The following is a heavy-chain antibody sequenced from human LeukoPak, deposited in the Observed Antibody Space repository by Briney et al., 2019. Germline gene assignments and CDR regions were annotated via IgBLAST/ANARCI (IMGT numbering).Heavy chain of an antibody. V-gene: IGHV4-31*03. Sequence: PSETLSLTCTVSGGSISSGGYYWSWIRQHPGKGLEWNGYIYYSGSTYYNPSLKSRVTISVDTSKNQFSLKLSSVTAADTAVYYCARDRVISGSYYFYYYYGMDVWGQGTTVTVSS. D-gene: IGHD1-26*01. J-gene: IGHJ6*02. CDR3: ARDRVISGSYYFYYYYGMDV. CDR2: IYYSGST. CDR1: GGSISSGGYY.